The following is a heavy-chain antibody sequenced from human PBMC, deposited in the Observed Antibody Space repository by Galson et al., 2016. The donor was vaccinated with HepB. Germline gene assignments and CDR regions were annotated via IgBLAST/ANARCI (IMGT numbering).Heavy chain of an antibody. CDR2: IYYSGMT. V-gene: IGHV4-31*03. D-gene: IGHD4-17*01. CDR1: GGSISSGGYY. CDR3: AQGGPDFGDFQ. J-gene: IGHJ4*02. Sequence: TLSLTCTVSGGSISSGGYYWTWVRQRPGKGLEWIGYIYYSGMTYYNPSLESRIVIFAETYKNQFSLKLSSVTAADTAFYYCAQGGPDFGDFQWGQGTLITVSS.